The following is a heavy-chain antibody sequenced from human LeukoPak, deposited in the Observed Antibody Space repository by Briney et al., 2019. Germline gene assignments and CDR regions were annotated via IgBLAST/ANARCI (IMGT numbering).Heavy chain of an antibody. J-gene: IGHJ4*02. CDR3: SALTSRGLSDS. D-gene: IGHD1-20*01. CDR1: GFTFTNAW. V-gene: IGHV3-15*07. Sequence: GGSLRLSCAASGFTFTNAWMNWVRQAPGKGLEWVGRIKSKADGETIDYAAPVKGRFTFSRDDSKNMLYLQMNSLKSEDTAVYYCSALTSRGLSDSWGQGTLVTVSS. CDR2: IKSKADGETI.